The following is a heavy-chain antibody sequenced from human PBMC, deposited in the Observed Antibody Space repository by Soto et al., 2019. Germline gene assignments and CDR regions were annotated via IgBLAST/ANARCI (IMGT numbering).Heavy chain of an antibody. CDR2: ISAYNGNT. D-gene: IGHD6-19*01. V-gene: IGHV1-18*01. Sequence: ASVKVSCKASGYAFTSSGISWVRQAPGQGLEWMGWISAYNGNTNYAQKLQGRDTMTTDTSTSTAYMELRSLRSVDTAVYYCARVQAGIYYFDYWGQRTLVTVSS. CDR1: GYAFTSSG. J-gene: IGHJ4*02. CDR3: ARVQAGIYYFDY.